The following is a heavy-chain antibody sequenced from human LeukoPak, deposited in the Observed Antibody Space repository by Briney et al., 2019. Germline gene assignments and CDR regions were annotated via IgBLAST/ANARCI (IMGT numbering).Heavy chain of an antibody. J-gene: IGHJ4*02. CDR2: ISSSSSYI. D-gene: IGHD2-15*01. V-gene: IGHV3-21*01. CDR3: ASACSGGSCYRY. CDR1: GFTFSSYS. Sequence: GGSLRLSCAASGFTFSSYSMNWVRQAPGKGLEWVSSISSSSSYIYYADSAKGRFTISRDNAKNSLYLQMNSLRAEDTAVYYCASACSGGSCYRYWGQGTLVTVSS.